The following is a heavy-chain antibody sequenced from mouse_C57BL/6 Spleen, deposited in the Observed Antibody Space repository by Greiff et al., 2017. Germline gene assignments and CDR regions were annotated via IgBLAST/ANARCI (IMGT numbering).Heavy chain of an antibody. CDR3: ARVSSITTVVATDY. CDR2: ISDGGSYT. D-gene: IGHD1-1*01. V-gene: IGHV5-4*03. CDR1: GFTFRSYA. Sequence: EVKVEESGGGLVKPGGSLKLSCAASGFTFRSYAMSWVRQTPEKRLEWVATISDGGSYTYYPDNVKGRFTISRDNAKNNLYLQMSHLKSEDTAMYYCARVSSITTVVATDYWGQGTTLTVSS. J-gene: IGHJ2*01.